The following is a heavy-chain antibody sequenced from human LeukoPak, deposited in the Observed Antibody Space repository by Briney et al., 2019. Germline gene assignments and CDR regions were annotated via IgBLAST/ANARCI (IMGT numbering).Heavy chain of an antibody. D-gene: IGHD3-22*01. Sequence: PSETLSLTCTVSGGSISSCCYYWGWIRQSPGKGLEWIGSIYYSGSTNYNPSLKSRVTISVDTSKNQFSLKLSSVTAADTAVYYCARGGYDRYDYYYGMDVWGQGTTVTVSS. J-gene: IGHJ6*02. CDR1: GGSISSCCYY. CDR3: ARGGYDRYDYYYGMDV. CDR2: IYYSGST. V-gene: IGHV4-39*07.